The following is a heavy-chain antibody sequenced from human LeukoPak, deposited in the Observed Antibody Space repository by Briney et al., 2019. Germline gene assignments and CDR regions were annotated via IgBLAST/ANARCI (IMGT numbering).Heavy chain of an antibody. D-gene: IGHD6-19*01. CDR1: GGSISSYY. Sequence: SETLSLTCTVSGGSISSYYWSWIRQPPGKGLEWIGYIYYSGSTNYNPSLQSRVTISVDTSKNQFSLKLSSVTAADTAVYYCARDAVAGIDYWGQGTLVTVSS. CDR2: IYYSGST. CDR3: ARDAVAGIDY. J-gene: IGHJ4*02. V-gene: IGHV4-59*01.